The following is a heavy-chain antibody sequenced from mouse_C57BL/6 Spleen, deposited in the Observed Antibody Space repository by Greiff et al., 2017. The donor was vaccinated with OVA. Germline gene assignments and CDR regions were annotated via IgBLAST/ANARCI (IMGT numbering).Heavy chain of an antibody. CDR2: IDPETGGT. D-gene: IGHD2-4*01. V-gene: IGHV1-15*01. J-gene: IGHJ2*01. Sequence: VKLMESGAELVRPGASVTLSCKASGYTFTDYEMHWVKQTPVHGLEWIGAIDPETGGTAYNQKFKGKAILTADKSSSTAYMELRSLTSEDSAVYYCTRWDDYDVDYWGQGTTLTVSS. CDR3: TRWDDYDVDY. CDR1: GYTFTDYE.